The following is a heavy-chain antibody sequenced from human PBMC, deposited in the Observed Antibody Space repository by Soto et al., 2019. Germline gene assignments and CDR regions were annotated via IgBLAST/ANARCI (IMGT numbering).Heavy chain of an antibody. Sequence: EVQLLESGGGLVQPGGSLTLSCAASGFTFNNYAMNWVRQAPGKGLEWVSAISGSGDKTYYADSVKGRFNISRDISKNMVYLQMNSRTADDTAVYYCAIVGERFLYYFDYWGQGPVVTVSS. CDR3: AIVGERFLYYFDY. D-gene: IGHD2-21*01. V-gene: IGHV3-23*01. CDR1: GFTFNNYA. J-gene: IGHJ4*02. CDR2: ISGSGDKT.